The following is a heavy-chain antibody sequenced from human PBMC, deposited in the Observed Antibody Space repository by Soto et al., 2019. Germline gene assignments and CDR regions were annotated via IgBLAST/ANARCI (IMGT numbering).Heavy chain of an antibody. CDR3: ASDYGEIDAFDI. V-gene: IGHV1-69*01. J-gene: IGHJ3*02. CDR2: VIPTLATA. Sequence: VQLVQSGAEVKKPGSSVKVSCKTSGGPFNNYAINWVRQAPGQGLEWVGLVIPTLATADYAQKFQGRVTMTADEVTNTAYMELSSLRSDDTGVYYCASDYGEIDAFDIWGQGTLVTVSS. CDR1: GGPFNNYA. D-gene: IGHD4-17*01.